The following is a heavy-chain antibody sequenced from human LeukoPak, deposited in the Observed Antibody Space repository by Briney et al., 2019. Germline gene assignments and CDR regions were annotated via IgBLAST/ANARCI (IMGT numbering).Heavy chain of an antibody. D-gene: IGHD6-19*01. CDR1: GYTLTSYD. Sequence: ASVKVSCKASGYTLTSYDISWVRQAPGQGLEWMGWITAYNGNTNYAQKLQGRVTMTTDTSTSTAYMELRSLRSDDTAVYYCARKGSSGLTFDYWGQGTLVTVSS. J-gene: IGHJ4*02. CDR3: ARKGSSGLTFDY. CDR2: ITAYNGNT. V-gene: IGHV1-18*01.